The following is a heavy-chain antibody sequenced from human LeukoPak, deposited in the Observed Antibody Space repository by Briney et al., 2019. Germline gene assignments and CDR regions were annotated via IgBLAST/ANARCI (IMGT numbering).Heavy chain of an antibody. Sequence: GGSLRLSCAASGFPFNNFAMSWVRQAPGKGLEWVSALNRDSGSTYYADSVRGRFTISRDNSKNTLYLHMSSLRAEDTAVYYCAKEPRGSSSRLIYFDCWGQGTLVTVSS. V-gene: IGHV3-23*01. CDR2: LNRDSGST. D-gene: IGHD6-13*01. CDR3: AKEPRGSSSRLIYFDC. CDR1: GFPFNNFA. J-gene: IGHJ4*02.